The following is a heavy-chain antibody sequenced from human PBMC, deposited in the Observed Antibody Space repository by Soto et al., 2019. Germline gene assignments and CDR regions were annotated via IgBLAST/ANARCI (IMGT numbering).Heavy chain of an antibody. D-gene: IGHD4-17*01. J-gene: IGHJ2*01. CDR1: GGSISSSSDY. CDR2: IHYSGSS. V-gene: IGHV4-39*01. CDR3: ARTSYRDRWRDWYLDL. Sequence: QLQLQESGPGLVKPSETLSLTCTVSGGSISSSSDYWGWIRQPPGKVLEWVGTIHYSGSSYYNPSLRSRVTISVDTSKSQFSLIRNSVTAADTAVYYCARTSYRDRWRDWYLDLWGRGTLVTVSP.